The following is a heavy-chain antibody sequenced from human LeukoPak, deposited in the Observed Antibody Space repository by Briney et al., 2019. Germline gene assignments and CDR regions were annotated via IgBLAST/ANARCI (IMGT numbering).Heavy chain of an antibody. D-gene: IGHD3-10*01. V-gene: IGHV3-23*01. J-gene: IGHJ4*02. CDR3: AKVSRLRFVTMVRGVIGIDY. CDR2: ISGSGGST. CDR1: GFTFSSYA. Sequence: GGSLRLSCAASGFTFSSYAMSWVRQAPGKGLEWVSAISGSGGSTYYADSVKGRFTISRDNSKNTLYLQMNSLRAEDTAVYYCAKVSRLRFVTMVRGVIGIDYWGQGTLVTVSS.